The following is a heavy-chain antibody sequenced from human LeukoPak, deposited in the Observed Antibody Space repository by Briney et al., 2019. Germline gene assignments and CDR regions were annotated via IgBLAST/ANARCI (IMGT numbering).Heavy chain of an antibody. D-gene: IGHD6-13*01. V-gene: IGHV3-7*03. Sequence: GGSLRLSCTASGFTFSNFWMGWVRQAPGKGLEWVANIKQDETEKFYLGSVKGRFTISRDNAKNSLYLQMNSLRAEDTAVYYCAKDNGAAAASDYWGQGTLVTVSS. CDR1: GFTFSNFW. J-gene: IGHJ4*02. CDR2: IKQDETEK. CDR3: AKDNGAAAASDY.